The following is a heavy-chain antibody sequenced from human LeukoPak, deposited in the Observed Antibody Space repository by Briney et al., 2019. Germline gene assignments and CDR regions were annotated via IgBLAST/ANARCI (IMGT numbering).Heavy chain of an antibody. D-gene: IGHD7-27*01. CDR3: ARTPAFAGDTIGY. V-gene: IGHV1-2*02. Sequence: ASVKVSCKASGYTFTGYYMHWVRQAPGQGLEWMGWINPNSGGTNYAQKFQGRVTMTRGTSISTAYMELSRLRSDDTAVYYCARTPAFAGDTIGYWGQGTLVTVSS. CDR1: GYTFTGYY. J-gene: IGHJ4*02. CDR2: INPNSGGT.